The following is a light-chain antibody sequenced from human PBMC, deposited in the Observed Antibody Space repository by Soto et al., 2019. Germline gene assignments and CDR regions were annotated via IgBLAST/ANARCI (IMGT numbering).Light chain of an antibody. CDR1: SSNIGAGYD. Sequence: QAVVTQPPLVSGAPGQRVTISCTGSSSNIGAGYDVHWYQQLPGTAPKLLIYGNSNRPSGVPDRFSGSKSGTSASLAITGLQAEDEADYYCQSYDSSLSGSVVFGGGTKLTVL. CDR2: GNS. V-gene: IGLV1-40*01. CDR3: QSYDSSLSGSVV. J-gene: IGLJ2*01.